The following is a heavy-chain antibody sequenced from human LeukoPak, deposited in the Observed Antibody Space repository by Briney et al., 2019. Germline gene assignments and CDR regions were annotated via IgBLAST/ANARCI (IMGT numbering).Heavy chain of an antibody. CDR1: GYTFTGYY. Sequence: ASVKVSCKASGYTFTGYYMLWVRQAPGQGLEWMGWINPNSGGTNYAQKFQGRVTMARDTSTSTVYMELSSLRSEDTAVYYCARDRERWLQTLDAFDIWGQGTMVTVSS. J-gene: IGHJ3*02. D-gene: IGHD5-24*01. CDR3: ARDRERWLQTLDAFDI. V-gene: IGHV1-2*02. CDR2: INPNSGGT.